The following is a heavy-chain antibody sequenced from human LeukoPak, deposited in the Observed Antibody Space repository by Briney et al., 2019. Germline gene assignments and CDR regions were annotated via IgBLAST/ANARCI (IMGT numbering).Heavy chain of an antibody. CDR3: AKGSNWNDVDAFDI. CDR1: GFTFSTYG. V-gene: IGHV3-30*18. Sequence: QPGRSLRLSCAASGFTFSTYGIHWVRQAPGKGLEWVAVISSDGSYKSYADSVKGRFTISRDNSKNTLYLQMNSLRAEDTAVYYCAKGSNWNDVDAFDIWGQGTMVTVSS. D-gene: IGHD1-1*01. CDR2: ISSDGSYK. J-gene: IGHJ3*02.